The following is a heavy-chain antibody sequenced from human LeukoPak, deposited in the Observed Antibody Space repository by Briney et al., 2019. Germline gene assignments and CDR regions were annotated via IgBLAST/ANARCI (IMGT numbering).Heavy chain of an antibody. CDR1: GYSFTGYY. CDR3: ARIRDGYNDAYDI. D-gene: IGHD5-24*01. V-gene: IGHV1-2*02. CDR2: INPNSDYT. Sequence: ASVKVSCKASGYSFTGYYIHWVRQAPGQGLEWMGWINPNSDYTSYAQKFQGRITLTRDTSTSTVYMELSSLRSEDTAIYYCARIRDGYNDAYDIWGQGTVVTVPS. J-gene: IGHJ3*02.